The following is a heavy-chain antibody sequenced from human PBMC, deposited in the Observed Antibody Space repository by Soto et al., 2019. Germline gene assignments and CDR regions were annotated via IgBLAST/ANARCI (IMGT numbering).Heavy chain of an antibody. CDR1: GGSISSSDYY. CDR3: ARSSPEGELLHWFGY. D-gene: IGHD1-7*01. CDR2: IHYSGNT. Sequence: PSETLSLTSTVSGGSISSSDYYWAWIRQPPGKGLEWIGTIHYSGNTYYNPSLKSRVTISVDTSKNQFSLKLNSVTAADTAVYYCARSSPEGELLHWFGYWGHGTLVTASS. V-gene: IGHV4-39*01. J-gene: IGHJ5*01.